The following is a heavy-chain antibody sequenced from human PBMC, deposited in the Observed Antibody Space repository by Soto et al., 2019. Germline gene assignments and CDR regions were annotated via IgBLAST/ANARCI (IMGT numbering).Heavy chain of an antibody. CDR1: GFIFSTYG. Sequence: PGGSLRLSCAASGFIFSTYGMHWVRQAPGLGLEWVAVIWYDGSNKYYGDSVKGRFTISRDNSENTLYLQMNSLRAEDTAVYYCARAVGPFDYWGQGTLVTVSS. CDR2: IWYDGSNK. D-gene: IGHD1-26*01. V-gene: IGHV3-33*01. J-gene: IGHJ4*02. CDR3: ARAVGPFDY.